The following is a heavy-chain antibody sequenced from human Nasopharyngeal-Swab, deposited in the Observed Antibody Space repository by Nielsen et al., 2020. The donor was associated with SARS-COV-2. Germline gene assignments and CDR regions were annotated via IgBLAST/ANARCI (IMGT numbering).Heavy chain of an antibody. CDR2: INPNSGGT. V-gene: IGHV1-2*04. D-gene: IGHD2-2*01. CDR3: ARAAKGYCSSTSCYSIPEYYYYYMDV. J-gene: IGHJ6*03. Sequence: WVRQAPGQGLEWMGWINPNSGGTNYAQKFQGWVTMTRDTSISTAYMELSRLRSDDTAVYYRARAAKGYCSSTSCYSIPEYYYYYMDVWGKGTTVTVSS.